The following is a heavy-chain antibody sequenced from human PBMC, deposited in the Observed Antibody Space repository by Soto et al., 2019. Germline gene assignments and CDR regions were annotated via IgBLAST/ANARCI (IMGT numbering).Heavy chain of an antibody. CDR3: ARDRAVFKGWFDP. CDR2: ISSSGSTI. CDR1: GFTFSSYE. V-gene: IGHV3-48*03. J-gene: IGHJ5*02. D-gene: IGHD2-21*01. Sequence: GGSLRLSCAASGFTFSSYEMNWVRQAPGKGLEWVSYISSSGSTIYYADSVKGRFTISRDNAKNSLYLQMNSLRAEDTAVYYCARDRAVFKGWFDPWGHGTLVTVSS.